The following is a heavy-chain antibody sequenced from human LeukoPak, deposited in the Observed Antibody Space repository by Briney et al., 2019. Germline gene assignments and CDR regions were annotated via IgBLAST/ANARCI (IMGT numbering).Heavy chain of an antibody. CDR2: IMIRGNT. V-gene: IGHV4-4*07. D-gene: IGHD5-18*01. J-gene: IGHJ4*02. Sequence: PSETLSLTCTVSVGSISSYYWSWIRQPAGKGLEWIGQIMIRGNTDYNPSLKSRLTISLDTSKNQFSLKLNSMTAADTAVYYCARGGYNYGYIYWGQGTLVTVSS. CDR1: VGSISSYY. CDR3: ARGGYNYGYIY.